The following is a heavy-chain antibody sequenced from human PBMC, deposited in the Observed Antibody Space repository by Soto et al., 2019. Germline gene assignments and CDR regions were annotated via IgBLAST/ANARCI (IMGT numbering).Heavy chain of an antibody. CDR3: ARDPQMYYDLGVDV. CDR2: IIPMLGTP. CDR1: GGSFSDYA. Sequence: QVQLVQSGAELKKPGSSVRVSCKASGGSFSDYAISWVRQAPGQGLEWVGGIIPMLGTPNYAPELQGRVTITADASTSTVYMELSSLRSEDTAVYYCARDPQMYYDLGVDVWGQGTTVIVSS. V-gene: IGHV1-69*01. J-gene: IGHJ6*02. D-gene: IGHD3-3*01.